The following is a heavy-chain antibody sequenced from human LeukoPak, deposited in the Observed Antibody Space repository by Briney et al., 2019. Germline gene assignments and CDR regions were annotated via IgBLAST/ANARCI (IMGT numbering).Heavy chain of an antibody. CDR1: SLTNGYH. V-gene: IGHV4-38-2*02. CDR2: VYRSGTT. J-gene: IGHJ4*02. Sequence: SETLSLTCTASSLTNGYHWGWIRQSPGKGLEWIGSVYRSGTTYYSPSLTTRVDISIETSRKQFSLKLSSVTAADTAVYYCARDKSLFYVDSSGYFQARDFDYWGQGILVTVSS. CDR3: ARDKSLFYVDSSGYFQARDFDY. D-gene: IGHD3-22*01.